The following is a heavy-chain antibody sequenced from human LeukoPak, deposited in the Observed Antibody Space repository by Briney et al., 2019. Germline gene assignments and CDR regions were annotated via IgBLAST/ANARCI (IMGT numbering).Heavy chain of an antibody. CDR3: VRDWRCYHYMDV. Sequence: SETLSLTCTVSGDSISDYYWSWIRQPAGKGLEWIGRMYTTGTTHYNPSLKGRVTISVDKSKNQFSLNLKSVTAADTAVYYCVRDWRCYHYMDVWGTGTTVTVSS. J-gene: IGHJ6*03. CDR1: GDSISDYY. V-gene: IGHV4-4*07. CDR2: MYTTGTT. D-gene: IGHD4/OR15-4a*01.